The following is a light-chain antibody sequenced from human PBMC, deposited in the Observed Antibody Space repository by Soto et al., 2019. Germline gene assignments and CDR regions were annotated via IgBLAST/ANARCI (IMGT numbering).Light chain of an antibody. J-gene: IGLJ2*01. CDR3: QSYDISLSVV. CDR2: GNS. Sequence: QSVLTQPPSVSGAPGQRATISCTGSSSNIGAGYDVHWYHQLPGTAPKLLIYGNSNRPSGVPDRFSGSKSGTSASLAITGLQAEDEADYYCQSYDISLSVVFGGGTKLTVL. V-gene: IGLV1-40*01. CDR1: SSNIGAGYD.